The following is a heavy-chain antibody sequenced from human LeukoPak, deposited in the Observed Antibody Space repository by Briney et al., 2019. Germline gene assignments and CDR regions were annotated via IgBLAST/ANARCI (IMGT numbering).Heavy chain of an antibody. CDR1: GFTFDDYA. D-gene: IGHD2-8*01. V-gene: IGHV3-43*02. CDR2: ISGDGGST. J-gene: IGHJ4*02. Sequence: PGGALRLSCAASGFTFDDYAMRWVRHAPGEGVEWVSLISGDGGSTYYADSVKGRFTISRDNSKNSLYLQMNSLRTEGTALYYCAKDMRTNGVCPHDYWGQGTLVTVSS. CDR3: AKDMRTNGVCPHDY.